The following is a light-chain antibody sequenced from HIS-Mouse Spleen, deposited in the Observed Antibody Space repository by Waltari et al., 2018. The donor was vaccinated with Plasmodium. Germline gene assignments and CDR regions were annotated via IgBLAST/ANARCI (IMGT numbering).Light chain of an antibody. CDR2: EVS. V-gene: IGLV2-8*01. J-gene: IGLJ2*01. CDR3: SSYAGSNNLV. Sequence: QSALTQPPSASGSPGPSVTIPCTGTSSDVGCSNYVSCYQQHPGKAPKPMIYEVSKRPSGVPDRFSGSKSGNTASLTVSGLQAEDEADYYCSSYAGSNNLVFGGGTKLTVL. CDR1: SSDVGCSNY.